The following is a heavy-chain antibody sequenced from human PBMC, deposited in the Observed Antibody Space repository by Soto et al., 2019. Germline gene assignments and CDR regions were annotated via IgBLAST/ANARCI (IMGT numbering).Heavy chain of an antibody. J-gene: IGHJ5*02. D-gene: IGHD1-26*01. Sequence: SETLSLTCTVSGGSISSYYCSWIRQPPGKGLEWIGYIYYSGSTNYNPSLKSRVTISVDTSKNQFSLKLSSVTAADTAVYYCARAVVGAWSWFDPWGQGTLVTVSS. CDR2: IYYSGST. CDR1: GGSISSYY. CDR3: ARAVVGAWSWFDP. V-gene: IGHV4-59*01.